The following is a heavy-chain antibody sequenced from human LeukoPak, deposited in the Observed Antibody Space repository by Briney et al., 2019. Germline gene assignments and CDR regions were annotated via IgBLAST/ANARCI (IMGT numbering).Heavy chain of an antibody. V-gene: IGHV4-34*01. CDR3: ARGSGKVRSHIGRRVWLDY. CDR2: INHSGST. CDR1: GGSFSGYY. J-gene: IGHJ4*02. Sequence: SETLSLTCAVYGGSFSGYYWSWIRQPPGKGLEWIGEINHSGSTNYNPSFKSRVTISVDTSKNQFSLKLSSVTAADTAVYYCARGSGKVRSHIGRRVWLDYWGQGTLVTVSS. D-gene: IGHD3-10*01.